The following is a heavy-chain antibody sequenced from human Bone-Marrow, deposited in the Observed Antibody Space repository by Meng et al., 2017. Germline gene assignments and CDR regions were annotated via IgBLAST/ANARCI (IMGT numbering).Heavy chain of an antibody. CDR3: ARARTTGYPYFYSDAVDV. CDR2: IYFSGMN. D-gene: IGHD1-1*01. CDR1: GGSITSYF. Sequence: SETLSLTCTVSGGSITSYFWSWIRQPPGKGLEFIGYIYFSGMNNYNPSLKSRVTMSVDIPKNQVSLTLRSVSAADTALYYCARARTTGYPYFYSDAVDVWGLGTTVTVSS. V-gene: IGHV4-59*01. J-gene: IGHJ6*02.